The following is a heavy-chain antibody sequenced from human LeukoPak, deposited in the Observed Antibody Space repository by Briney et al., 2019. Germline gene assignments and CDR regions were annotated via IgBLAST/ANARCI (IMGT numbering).Heavy chain of an antibody. CDR1: GFTFDDYA. CDR3: AKGGSSSSLGYNWFDP. CDR2: ISWNSGSI. Sequence: GGSLRLSCAASGFTFDDYAMHWVRQAPGKGLEWVSGISWNSGSIGYADSVKGRFTISRDNAKNSLYLQMNSLRAEDTALYYCAKGGSSSSLGYNWFDPWGQGTLVTVSS. D-gene: IGHD6-6*01. J-gene: IGHJ5*02. V-gene: IGHV3-9*01.